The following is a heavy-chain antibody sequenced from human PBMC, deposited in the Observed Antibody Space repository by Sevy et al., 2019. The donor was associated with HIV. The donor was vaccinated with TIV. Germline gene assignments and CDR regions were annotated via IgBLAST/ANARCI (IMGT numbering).Heavy chain of an antibody. CDR2: IKRDGSEK. J-gene: IGHJ6*02. CDR1: GFTFSNYW. V-gene: IGHV3-7*03. D-gene: IGHD2-2*01. CDR3: ARDCNSASCLWGLDV. Sequence: GGSLRLSCAASGFTFSNYWMTWVRQAPGEGLEWVANIKRDGSEKYYVASVKGRFTISRDNAKNSLYMQMNSLRAEDTAVYYCARDCNSASCLWGLDVWGQGTTVTVSS.